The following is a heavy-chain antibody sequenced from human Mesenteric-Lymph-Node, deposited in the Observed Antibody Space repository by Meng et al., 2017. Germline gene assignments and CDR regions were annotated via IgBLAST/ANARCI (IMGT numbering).Heavy chain of an antibody. CDR1: GFTLSSYW. V-gene: IGHV3-74*01. Sequence: GESLKISCAASGFTLSSYWMHWVRQAPGRGLVWVSRINSDGSDTSYADSVKGRFTISRDNARNTLYLQMNSLRVEDTAVYYCAKVGYYDSSNYYAYFQHWGQGTLVTVSS. J-gene: IGHJ1*01. CDR2: INSDGSDT. CDR3: AKVGYYDSSNYYAYFQH. D-gene: IGHD3-22*01.